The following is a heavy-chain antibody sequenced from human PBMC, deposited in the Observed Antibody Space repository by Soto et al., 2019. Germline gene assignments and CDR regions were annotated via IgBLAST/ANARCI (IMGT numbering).Heavy chain of an antibody. CDR1: GFTFSSHA. J-gene: IGHJ6*02. CDR3: AKGKLGYCSGGSCYYNGLDV. D-gene: IGHD2-15*01. Sequence: GGLRLSCAASGFTFSSHAMSWVRQAPGKGLEWVSTISGSAYSTYYADSVRGRFTISRDNSKNTLYLQMNSLRAEDTALYYCAKGKLGYCSGGSCYYNGLDVWGQGTTVTVSS. CDR2: ISGSAYST. V-gene: IGHV3-23*01.